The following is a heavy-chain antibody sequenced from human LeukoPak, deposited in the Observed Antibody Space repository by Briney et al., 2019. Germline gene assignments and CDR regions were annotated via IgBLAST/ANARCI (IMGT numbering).Heavy chain of an antibody. CDR1: GFTFSNYG. CDR3: ARGGKIAAAEDYFDY. Sequence: GRSLRLSCAASGFTFSNYGMHWVRQAPGKGLEWVAVIWYDGSNKYYADSAKGRFTISRDNSKNTLYLQMNSLRAEDTAVYYCARGGKIAAAEDYFDYWGQGTLVTVSS. J-gene: IGHJ4*02. V-gene: IGHV3-33*01. CDR2: IWYDGSNK. D-gene: IGHD6-13*01.